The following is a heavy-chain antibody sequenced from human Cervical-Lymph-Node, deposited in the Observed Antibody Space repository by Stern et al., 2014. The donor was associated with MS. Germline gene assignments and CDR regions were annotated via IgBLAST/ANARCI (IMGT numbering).Heavy chain of an antibody. D-gene: IGHD6-19*01. CDR2: INPSGGST. V-gene: IGHV1-46*01. Sequence: VHLVASGAEVKKPGASVKVSCKASGYTFTSYYMHWVRQAPGQGLEGMGIINPSGGSTSYAQKFQGRVTMTRDTSTSTVYMELSSLRSEDTAVYYCARGSYGIAVAGPPWDYWGQGTLVTVSS. CDR1: GYTFTSYY. CDR3: ARGSYGIAVAGPPWDY. J-gene: IGHJ4*02.